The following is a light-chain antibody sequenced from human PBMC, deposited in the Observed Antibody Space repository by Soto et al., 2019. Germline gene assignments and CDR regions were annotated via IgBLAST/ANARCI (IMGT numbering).Light chain of an antibody. CDR1: YSDVGGSNY. J-gene: IGLJ2*01. CDR2: EVI. V-gene: IGLV2-8*01. CDR3: SSNVVGTNLKI. Sequence: QSVLTQPPSASGSPGQSVTISCTGTYSDVGGSNYVSWYQQHLGKAPKLVIYEVIQRPSGVPDRFSGSRSGNTASLTVSRLQAEDEADYYCSSNVVGTNLKIFGGGTKVTVL.